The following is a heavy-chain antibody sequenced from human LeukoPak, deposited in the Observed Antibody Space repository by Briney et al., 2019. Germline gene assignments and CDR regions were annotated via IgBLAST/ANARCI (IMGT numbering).Heavy chain of an antibody. Sequence: ASVKVSCKASGYTFTSYDINWVRQGTGQGRGWMGWMNLNSGNTGYAQKFQGRVTMTRNTSISTAYMELSSLRSEDTAVYYCARGGYGDYVPYPDYWGQGTLVTVSS. J-gene: IGHJ4*02. D-gene: IGHD4-17*01. CDR1: GYTFTSYD. CDR2: MNLNSGNT. CDR3: ARGGYGDYVPYPDY. V-gene: IGHV1-8*01.